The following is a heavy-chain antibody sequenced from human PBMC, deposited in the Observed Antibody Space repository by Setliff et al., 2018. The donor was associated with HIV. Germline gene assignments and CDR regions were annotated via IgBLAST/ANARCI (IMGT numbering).Heavy chain of an antibody. J-gene: IGHJ6*03. CDR3: AREGRYSYGNPNYMDV. CDR1: GGSISGGSYY. Sequence: PSETLSLTCTVSGGSISGGSYYWSWIRQPAGKGREWIGHIYTSGSTNYNPSLKSRVTISVGTSKNQFSLKLSSVTAADTAVYYCAREGRYSYGNPNYMDVWGKGTTVTVSS. V-gene: IGHV4-61*09. CDR2: IYTSGST. D-gene: IGHD5-18*01.